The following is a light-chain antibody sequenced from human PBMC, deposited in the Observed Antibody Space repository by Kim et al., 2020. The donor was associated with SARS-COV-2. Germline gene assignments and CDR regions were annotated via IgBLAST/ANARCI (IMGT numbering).Light chain of an antibody. CDR2: QDS. J-gene: IGLJ2*01. V-gene: IGLV3-1*01. CDR1: KLGDKY. Sequence: PGQTASIPCSGDKLGDKYACWYQQKPGQSPVLVIYQDSKRPSGIPERFSGSNSGNTATLTISGTQAMDEADYYCQAWDSSTAWEVFGGGTQLTVL. CDR3: QAWDSSTAWEV.